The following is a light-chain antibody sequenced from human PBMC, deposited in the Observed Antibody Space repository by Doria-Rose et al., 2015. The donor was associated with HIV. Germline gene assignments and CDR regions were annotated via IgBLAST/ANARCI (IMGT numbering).Light chain of an antibody. V-gene: IGKV4-1*01. J-gene: IGKJ3*01. CDR2: WAS. CDR3: QQYYDTPS. CDR1: QSLLYTSKNY. Sequence: DIRLTQSPESLGMSLGERATLNCKSNQSLLYTSKNYLAWYQQKPGQPPNLLIDWASTRQSGVPVRFSGSGSGTDFTLTISSLEAEDVAVYYCQQYYDTPSFGPGTTVDIK.